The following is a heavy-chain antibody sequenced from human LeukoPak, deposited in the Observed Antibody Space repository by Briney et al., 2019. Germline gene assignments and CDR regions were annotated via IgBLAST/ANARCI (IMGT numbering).Heavy chain of an antibody. CDR1: GYSFTNYW. V-gene: IGHV5-51*01. CDR2: IYPGDSDT. Sequence: GESLKISCKGSGYSFTNYWIGWVRQMPGKGLEWMGIIYPGDSDTRYSPSFQGQVTISADKSISTAYLQWGSLKASDTAMYYCARHPIAAGGAYNWFDPWGQGTLVTVSS. CDR3: ARHPIAAGGAYNWFDP. D-gene: IGHD6-13*01. J-gene: IGHJ5*02.